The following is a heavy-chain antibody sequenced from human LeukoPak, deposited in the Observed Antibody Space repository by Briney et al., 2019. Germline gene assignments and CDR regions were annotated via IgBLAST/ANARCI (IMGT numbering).Heavy chain of an antibody. CDR2: IYTSGST. CDR3: ARGQYYYGSGFHFDY. V-gene: IGHV4-59*10. J-gene: IGHJ4*02. D-gene: IGHD3-10*01. Sequence: PSETLSLTCAAYGGSFSGYYWSWIRQPAGKGLEWIGRIYTSGSTNYNPSLKSRVTMSVDTSKNQFSLKLSSVTAADTAVYYCARGQYYYGSGFHFDYWGQGTLVTVSS. CDR1: GGSFSGYY.